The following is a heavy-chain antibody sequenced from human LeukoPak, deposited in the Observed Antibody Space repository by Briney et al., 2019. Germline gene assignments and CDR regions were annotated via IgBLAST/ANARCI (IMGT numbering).Heavy chain of an antibody. Sequence: GGSLRLSCPASGFTFSSYGMHWFRQAPAKGLEGVAFIRYDGSNKYYADSVKGRFTISRDNSKNTLYLQMNSLRAEDTAVYYCAKDRRWGGSSYAFDIWGQGTMVTVSS. CDR3: AKDRRWGGSSYAFDI. J-gene: IGHJ3*02. D-gene: IGHD6-6*01. CDR2: IRYDGSNK. CDR1: GFTFSSYG. V-gene: IGHV3-30*02.